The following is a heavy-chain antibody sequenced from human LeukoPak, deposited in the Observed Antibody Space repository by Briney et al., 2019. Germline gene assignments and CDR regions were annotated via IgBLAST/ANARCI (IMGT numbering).Heavy chain of an antibody. V-gene: IGHV4-59*08. CDR2: IYFSGTT. D-gene: IGHD6-19*01. J-gene: IGHJ4*02. CDR1: GDSINAYY. Sequence: SETLSLTCTVSGDSINAYYWGWIRQPPGKGLEWIGYIYFSGTTKYNPSLESRVTISVDTSKNQFSLKLSSVTAADTAVYYCARSTVAGTRKVDYWGQGTLVTVSS. CDR3: ARSTVAGTRKVDY.